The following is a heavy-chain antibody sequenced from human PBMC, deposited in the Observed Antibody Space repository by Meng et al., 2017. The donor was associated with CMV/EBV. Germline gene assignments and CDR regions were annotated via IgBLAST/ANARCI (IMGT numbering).Heavy chain of an antibody. Sequence: GESLKISCAASGFIFSSYWMHLVRQAPGKGLVWVSRINSDGSSTSYADSVKGRFTISRDNAKNTLYLQMSSLRAEDTAVYYCARESDYGMDVWGQGTTVTVSS. CDR3: ARESDYGMDV. J-gene: IGHJ6*02. V-gene: IGHV3-74*01. CDR1: GFIFSSYW. CDR2: INSDGSST.